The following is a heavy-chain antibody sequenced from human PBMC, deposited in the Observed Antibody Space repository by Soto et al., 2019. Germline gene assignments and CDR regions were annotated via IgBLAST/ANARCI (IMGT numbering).Heavy chain of an antibody. J-gene: IGHJ6*02. Sequence: EVQLVESGGGLVQPGGSLRLSCAASGFTFSSYSMNWVRQAPGKGLEWVSYISSSSSTIYYADYVKGRFTISRDNAKNSLYLQMNSLRDEDTAVYYCARWEVVPAAMGGNYYYYGIDVWGQGTTVTVSS. CDR3: ARWEVVPAAMGGNYYYYGIDV. CDR2: ISSSSSTI. V-gene: IGHV3-48*02. CDR1: GFTFSSYS. D-gene: IGHD2-2*01.